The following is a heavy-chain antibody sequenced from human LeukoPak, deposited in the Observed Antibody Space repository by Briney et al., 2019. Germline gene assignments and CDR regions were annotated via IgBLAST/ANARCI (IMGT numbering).Heavy chain of an antibody. CDR2: IYYTGST. D-gene: IGHD6-13*01. CDR1: GGSISSSSYS. J-gene: IGHJ6*03. V-gene: IGHV4-39*01. Sequence: PSETLSLTCTVSGGSISSSSYSWGWIRQPPGKGLEWIGTIYYTGSTYYNPSLRSRLTISVDTSKNQLSLKLSSVTAADTAVYYCARARGFRGIAAAVTYYYYYMDVWGKGTTVTVSS. CDR3: ARARGFRGIAAAVTYYYYYMDV.